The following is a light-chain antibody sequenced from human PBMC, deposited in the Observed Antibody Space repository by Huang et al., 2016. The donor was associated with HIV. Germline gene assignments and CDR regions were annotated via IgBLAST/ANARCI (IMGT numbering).Light chain of an antibody. J-gene: IGKJ1*01. CDR1: QTISSSH. CDR3: QQYGSSPGT. V-gene: IGKV3-20*01. Sequence: EIVLTQSPGTLSLSPGERATLSCRASQTISSSHLAWYQQKPGYHPRLIIYATSTRATDIPDRVSGSGSGTDFTLTINRLEPEDFVVYHCQQYGSSPGTFGQGTKVEVK. CDR2: ATS.